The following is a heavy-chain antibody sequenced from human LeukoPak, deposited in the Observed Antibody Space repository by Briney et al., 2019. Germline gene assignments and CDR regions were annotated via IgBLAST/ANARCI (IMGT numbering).Heavy chain of an antibody. CDR1: GFTFDDYS. Sequence: GGSLRLSCAASGFTFDDYSMHWVRQAPGKGLEWVSGISWNSDQIHYADSVKGRFTISRDNAKNSPYLQMNSLRTEDTALYYCAKDKDGSRWYGMDVWGQGTTVTVSS. J-gene: IGHJ6*02. CDR2: ISWNSDQI. CDR3: AKDKDGSRWYGMDV. V-gene: IGHV3-9*01. D-gene: IGHD6-13*01.